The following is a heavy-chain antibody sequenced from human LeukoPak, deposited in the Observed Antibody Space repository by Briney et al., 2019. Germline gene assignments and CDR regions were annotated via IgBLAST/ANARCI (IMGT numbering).Heavy chain of an antibody. V-gene: IGHV5-51*01. CDR3: ARLEKGEFKSLAFDY. D-gene: IGHD3-10*01. J-gene: IGHJ4*02. Sequence: GESLKISCKGSGYIFPSSWIGWVRQMPGKGLEWVAIMYPGDSDTRYSPSFQGQVTISADKSISTAYLQWDSLRASDTAMYYCARLEKGEFKSLAFDYWGQGTLVTVSS. CDR2: MYPGDSDT. CDR1: GYIFPSSW.